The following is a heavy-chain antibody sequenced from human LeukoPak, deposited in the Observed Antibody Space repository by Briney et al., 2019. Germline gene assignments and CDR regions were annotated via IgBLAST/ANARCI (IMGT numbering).Heavy chain of an antibody. CDR3: ARGSSGDYSVSGSAWFDP. V-gene: IGHV1-8*01. CDR1: GYTFTNYD. CDR2: MNANSGNT. D-gene: IGHD3-10*01. J-gene: IGHJ5*02. Sequence: ASVKVSCKASGYTFTNYDINWVRLATGQGLERMGWMNANSGNTGYAQKFQGRVTMTRNTSVSTAYMDLSSLRSEDTAVYYCARGSSGDYSVSGSAWFDPWGQGTLVTVSS.